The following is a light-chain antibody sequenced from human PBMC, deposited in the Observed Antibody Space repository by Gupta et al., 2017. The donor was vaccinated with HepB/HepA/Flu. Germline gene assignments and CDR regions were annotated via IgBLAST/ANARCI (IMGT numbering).Light chain of an antibody. CDR2: YDD. V-gene: IGLV1-36*01. Sequence: QSVLTQPPSVSDAPRQRVTISCSGSRSNIGDNTVNWYQQLPGKAPKLLIYYDDLLPSGVSDRFSGSKSGTSASLAISGLQSEDEADYYCAAWDDSLNVLVFGGGTKLTVL. J-gene: IGLJ3*02. CDR1: RSNIGDNT. CDR3: AAWDDSLNVLV.